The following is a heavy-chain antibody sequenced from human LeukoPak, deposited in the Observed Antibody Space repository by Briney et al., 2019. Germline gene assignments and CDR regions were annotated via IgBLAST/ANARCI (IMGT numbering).Heavy chain of an antibody. J-gene: IGHJ4*02. CDR3: ARDVVGSYGTKALDD. Sequence: SVKVSCKASGGTFSSYLISWVRQAPGQGLEWMGGIIPIIGTADYTQKFQDRVTISADDSTTTAYMELRSLRSDDTAIYYCARDVVGSYGTKALDDWGQGTLVIVSA. CDR1: GGTFSSYL. D-gene: IGHD2-21*01. V-gene: IGHV1-69*13. CDR2: IIPIIGTA.